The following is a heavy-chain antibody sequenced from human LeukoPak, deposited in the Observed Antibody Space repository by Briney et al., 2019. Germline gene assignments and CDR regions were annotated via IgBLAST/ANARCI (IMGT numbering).Heavy chain of an antibody. CDR2: IYYSGST. V-gene: IGHV4-59*08. CDR1: GGSITSYY. Sequence: SETLSLTCTVSGGSITSYYWSWIRQSPGKGLEWIGNIYYSGSTNYNPSLKSRVTISVDTSKNQFSLKLSSVTAADTAVYYCARHDSPYTSGCPFDYWGQGTLATVSS. D-gene: IGHD6-19*01. CDR3: ARHDSPYTSGCPFDY. J-gene: IGHJ4*02.